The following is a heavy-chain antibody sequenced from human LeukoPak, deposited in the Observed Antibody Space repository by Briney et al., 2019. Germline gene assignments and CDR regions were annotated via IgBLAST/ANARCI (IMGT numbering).Heavy chain of an antibody. CDR3: ARNDYGDYGYFDY. CDR1: GFTFSTYA. CDR2: ISSDESKK. D-gene: IGHD4-17*01. V-gene: IGHV3-30-3*01. Sequence: GGSLRHSCAASGFTFSTYAMYWVRQAPGKGLEWVAVISSDESKKYYADSVKGRFTISRDNSKNTLYLQMNSLRAEDTAVYYCARNDYGDYGYFDYWGQGTLVTVSS. J-gene: IGHJ4*02.